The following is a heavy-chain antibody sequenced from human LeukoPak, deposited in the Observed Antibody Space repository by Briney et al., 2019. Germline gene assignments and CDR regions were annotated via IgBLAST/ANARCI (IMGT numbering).Heavy chain of an antibody. CDR1: GFTFNNYE. V-gene: IGHV3-48*03. D-gene: IGHD2-2*01. Sequence: PGGSLRLSCAASGFTFNNYEMNWVRQAPGKGLEWVSYISSIGSTIYYADSVKGRFTISRDNAKNSLYLQMNSLRAEDTALYYCAREYCSSTTCSRDAFDIWGQGTMVTVSS. CDR3: AREYCSSTTCSRDAFDI. J-gene: IGHJ3*02. CDR2: ISSIGSTI.